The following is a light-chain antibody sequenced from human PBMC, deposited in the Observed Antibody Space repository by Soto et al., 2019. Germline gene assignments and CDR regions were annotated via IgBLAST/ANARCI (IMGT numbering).Light chain of an antibody. CDR3: SSYAGSYSVV. Sequence: QSVLTQPRSVSGSPGQSVTISCTGTSSDVGGYNYVSWYQQHPGKAPKLMIYDVSKRPSGVPDRSSGSKSGNTASLTISGLQAEDEADYYCSSYAGSYSVVVGGGTKLTVL. CDR1: SSDVGGYNY. J-gene: IGLJ2*01. CDR2: DVS. V-gene: IGLV2-11*01.